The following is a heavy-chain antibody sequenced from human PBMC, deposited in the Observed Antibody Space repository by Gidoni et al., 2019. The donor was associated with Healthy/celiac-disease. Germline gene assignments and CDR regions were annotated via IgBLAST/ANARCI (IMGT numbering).Heavy chain of an antibody. CDR1: GGSFRGYY. Sequence: QVQLQQWGAGLLKPSETLSLTCAVYGGSFRGYYGGWIRQPPGKGLEWIGEINHSGSTNYNPSLNSRVTISVDTSKTQFSLKLISVTAADTAVYYCARGKSIVVVVAATELQPDPHLRLFDPWGQGTLVTVSS. CDR2: INHSGST. V-gene: IGHV4-34*01. D-gene: IGHD2-15*01. J-gene: IGHJ5*02. CDR3: ARGKSIVVVVAATELQPDPHLRLFDP.